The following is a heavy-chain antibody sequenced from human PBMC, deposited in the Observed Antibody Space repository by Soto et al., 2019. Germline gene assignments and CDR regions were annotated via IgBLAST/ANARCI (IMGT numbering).Heavy chain of an antibody. D-gene: IGHD3-3*01. J-gene: IGHJ2*01. CDR1: GGTFSSYT. V-gene: IGHV1-69*02. CDR3: ARDRGTIFGVVSAAGYFDL. CDR2: IIPILGIA. Sequence: QVQLVQSGAEVKKPGSSVKVSCKASGGTFSSYTISWVRQAPGQGLEWMGRIIPILGIANDAQKFQGRVTITADKSTRTAYMELSSLRSEDTAVYYCARDRGTIFGVVSAAGYFDLWGRGTLVTVSS.